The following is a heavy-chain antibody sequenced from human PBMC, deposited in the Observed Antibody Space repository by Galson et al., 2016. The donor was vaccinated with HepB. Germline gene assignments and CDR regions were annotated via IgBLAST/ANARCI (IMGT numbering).Heavy chain of an antibody. CDR3: TTKGGISWPPY. J-gene: IGHJ4*02. Sequence: SLRLSCAASGFPFTKAWMNWVRQAPGKGLEWVGQIKSRTDGGTTEYGAPVNGRFTISRDDSENTVYLQMNSLKSDDTAVYYCTTKGGISWPPYWGQGTLVIVPS. V-gene: IGHV3-15*07. CDR1: GFPFTKAW. D-gene: IGHD6-13*01. CDR2: IKSRTDGGTT.